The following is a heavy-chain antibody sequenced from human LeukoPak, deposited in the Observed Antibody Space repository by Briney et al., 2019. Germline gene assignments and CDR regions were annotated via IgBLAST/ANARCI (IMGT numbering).Heavy chain of an antibody. Sequence: GGSLRLSCAASGFTFSSYGMHWVRQAPGKGLVWVSRIEGDGSSKSYADSVKGRFTISRGNAKNTLHLQMNSLRAEDTAVYYCARDPSAVAGYFDYWGQGTLVTVSS. CDR2: IEGDGSSK. CDR1: GFTFSSYG. J-gene: IGHJ4*02. D-gene: IGHD6-19*01. V-gene: IGHV3-74*01. CDR3: ARDPSAVAGYFDY.